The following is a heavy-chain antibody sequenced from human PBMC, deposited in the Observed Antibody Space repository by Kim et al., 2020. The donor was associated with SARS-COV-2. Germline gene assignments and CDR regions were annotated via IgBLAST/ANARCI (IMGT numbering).Heavy chain of an antibody. J-gene: IGHJ4*02. V-gene: IGHV1-18*04. Sequence: ASVKVSCKASGYTFTSYGISWVRQAPGQGLEWMGWISAYNGNTNYAQKLQGRVTMTTDTSTSTAYMELRSLRSDDTAVYYCARDSSWAGYSLVLVDDEGDGDYWGQGTLVTVSS. D-gene: IGHD3-9*01. CDR2: ISAYNGNT. CDR3: ARDSSWAGYSLVLVDDEGDGDY. CDR1: GYTFTSYG.